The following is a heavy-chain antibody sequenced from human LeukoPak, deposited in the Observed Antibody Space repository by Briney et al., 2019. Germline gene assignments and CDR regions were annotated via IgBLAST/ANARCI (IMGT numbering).Heavy chain of an antibody. CDR2: ISGSGGST. J-gene: IGHJ4*02. Sequence: PGGSLRLSCAASGFTFSSYAMSWVRQAPGKGLGWVSAISGSGGSTYYADSVKGRFTISRDNSKNTLYLQMNSLRAEDTAVYYCAKGYYDILTGYWGHFDYWGQGTLATVSS. D-gene: IGHD3-9*01. CDR3: AKGYYDILTGYWGHFDY. CDR1: GFTFSSYA. V-gene: IGHV3-23*01.